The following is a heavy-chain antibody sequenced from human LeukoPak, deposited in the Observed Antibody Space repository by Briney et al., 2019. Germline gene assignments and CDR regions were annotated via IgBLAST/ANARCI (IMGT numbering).Heavy chain of an antibody. V-gene: IGHV3-30-3*01. CDR3: ARVRSYYGDYWSFDY. CDR1: GFTFSSYA. Sequence: PGRSLRLSCAASGFTFSSYAMHWVRQAPCKGLAWVAVISYDGSNKYYADSVQGRFTISRDNSKNTLYLQMNNLRAEDTAVYYCARVRSYYGDYWSFDYWGQGTLVTVSS. J-gene: IGHJ4*02. CDR2: ISYDGSNK. D-gene: IGHD4-17*01.